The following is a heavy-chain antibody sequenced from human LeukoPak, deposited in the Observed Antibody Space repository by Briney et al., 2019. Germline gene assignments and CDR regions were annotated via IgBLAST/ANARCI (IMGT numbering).Heavy chain of an antibody. Sequence: SETLSLTCTVSGGSISSSSYYWGWLRQPPGKGLEWIGSIYYSGSTFYNPSLKSRVTISVDTSKNQFSLKLSSVTAADTAVYYCARKVAGTSPFDYWGQGTLVTVSS. V-gene: IGHV4-39*01. CDR1: GGSISSSSYY. J-gene: IGHJ4*02. CDR3: ARKVAGTSPFDY. D-gene: IGHD1-1*01. CDR2: IYYSGST.